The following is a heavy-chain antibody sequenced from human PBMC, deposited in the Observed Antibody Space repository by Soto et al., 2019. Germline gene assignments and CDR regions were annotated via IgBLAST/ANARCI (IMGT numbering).Heavy chain of an antibody. V-gene: IGHV7-4-1*01. CDR2: INTNTGNP. CDR3: ARDDGPTPDYDFWSGYKGGPHYYYMDV. Sequence: GASVKVSCKASGYTFTSYAMNWVRQAPGQGLEWMGWINTNTGNPTYAQGFTGRFVFSLDTSVSTAYLQICSLKAEDTAVYYCARDDGPTPDYDFWSGYKGGPHYYYMDVWGKGTTVTVSS. J-gene: IGHJ6*03. CDR1: GYTFTSYA. D-gene: IGHD3-3*01.